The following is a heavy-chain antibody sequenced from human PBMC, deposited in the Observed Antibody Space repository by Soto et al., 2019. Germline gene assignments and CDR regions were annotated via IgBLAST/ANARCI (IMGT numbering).Heavy chain of an antibody. V-gene: IGHV1-69*04. CDR3: ARDSHYYYYGMDV. Sequence: VASVKVSCKASGGTFSSYTISWVRQAPGQGLEWMGRIIPILGIANYAQKFQGRVTITADKSTSTAYMELSSLRSEDTAVYYCARDSHYYYYGMDVWGQGTTVTVSS. CDR2: IIPILGIA. CDR1: GGTFSSYT. J-gene: IGHJ6*02.